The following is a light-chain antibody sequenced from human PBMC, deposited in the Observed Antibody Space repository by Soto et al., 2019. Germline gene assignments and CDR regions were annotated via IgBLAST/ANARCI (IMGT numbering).Light chain of an antibody. J-gene: IGKJ1*01. CDR3: QQHGSSPTWT. V-gene: IGKV3-20*01. CDR2: GAS. CDR1: HSVSSSY. Sequence: EVGLAQSPCALSFSPGERATLSCRASHSVSSSYLAWYQQKPGQAPRLLIYGASSRATGIPDRFSGSGSGTDFTLTISRLEPEDFAVYYCQQHGSSPTWTFGQGTKVDI.